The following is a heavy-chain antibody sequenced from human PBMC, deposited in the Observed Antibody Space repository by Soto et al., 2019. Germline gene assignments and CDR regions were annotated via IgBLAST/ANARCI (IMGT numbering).Heavy chain of an antibody. CDR1: GFTFSNAW. J-gene: IGHJ6*02. Sequence: EVQLVESGGDLVKPGGSLRLSCAASGFTFSNAWMSWVRQAPGKGLEWVGRIKSKTDGGTTDYAAPVKGRFTISRDDSKNTLYLQMNSLKTEDTAVYYCTTVPPRYSSSWYAQLWPYYYYGMDVWGQGTTVTVSS. CDR2: IKSKTDGGTT. D-gene: IGHD6-13*01. V-gene: IGHV3-15*01. CDR3: TTVPPRYSSSWYAQLWPYYYYGMDV.